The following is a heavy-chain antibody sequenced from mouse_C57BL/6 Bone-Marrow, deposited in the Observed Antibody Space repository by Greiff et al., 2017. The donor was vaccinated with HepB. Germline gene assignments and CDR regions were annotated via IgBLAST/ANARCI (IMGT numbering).Heavy chain of an antibody. Sequence: AASGLDFSRYWMSWVRRAPGKGLEWIGEINPDSSTINYAPSLKDKFIISRDNAKNTLYLQMSKVRSEDTALYYCARQEGYYGNSRFAYWGQGTLVTVSA. J-gene: IGHJ3*01. CDR2: INPDSSTI. V-gene: IGHV4-1*01. CDR1: GLDFSRYW. D-gene: IGHD2-1*01. CDR3: ARQEGYYGNSRFAY.